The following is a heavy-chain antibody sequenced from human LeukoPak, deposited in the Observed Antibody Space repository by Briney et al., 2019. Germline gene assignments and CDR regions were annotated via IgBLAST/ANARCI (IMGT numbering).Heavy chain of an antibody. D-gene: IGHD5-12*01. Sequence: PSETLSLTCAVYGGSFSGYYWSWIRQPPGKGLEWIGEINHSGSTNYNPSLKSRVTISVDTSKNQFSLELSSVTAADTAVYYCARKERRYSGYDFWGQGTLVTVSS. CDR2: INHSGST. CDR1: GGSFSGYY. CDR3: ARKERRYSGYDF. J-gene: IGHJ4*02. V-gene: IGHV4-34*01.